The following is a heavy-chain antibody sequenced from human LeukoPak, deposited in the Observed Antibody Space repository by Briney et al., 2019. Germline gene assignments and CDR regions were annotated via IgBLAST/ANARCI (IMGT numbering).Heavy chain of an antibody. CDR3: AKDPPHTVTTIAGDY. CDR2: ISWNSGSI. V-gene: IGHV3-9*01. J-gene: IGHJ4*02. CDR1: GFTFDDYA. D-gene: IGHD4-17*01. Sequence: GGSLRLSCAASGFTFDDYAMHWVRQAPGKGLEWVSGISWNSGSIGYADSVKGRFTISRDNSKNTLYLQMNSLRAEDTAVYYCAKDPPHTVTTIAGDYWGQGTLVTVSS.